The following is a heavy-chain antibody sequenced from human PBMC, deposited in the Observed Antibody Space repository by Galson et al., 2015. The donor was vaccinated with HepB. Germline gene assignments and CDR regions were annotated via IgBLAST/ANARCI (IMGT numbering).Heavy chain of an antibody. CDR2: IYWDDDK. D-gene: IGHD2-15*01. V-gene: IGHV2-5*02. CDR3: AHMKRGATIVFDM. CDR1: GFSLRTSGVG. J-gene: IGHJ3*02. Sequence: PALVKPTQTLTLTCTFSGFSLRTSGVGVGWIRQPPGKALEWLAHIYWDDDKRYSPSLKTRLTITKDTSKNRVVLTVTKMNPVDTGTYYCAHMKRGATIVFDMWGQGTLVTVSS.